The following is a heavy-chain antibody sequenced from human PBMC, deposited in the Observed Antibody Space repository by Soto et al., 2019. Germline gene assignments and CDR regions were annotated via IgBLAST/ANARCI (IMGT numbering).Heavy chain of an antibody. Sequence: SETLSLTCTVSGGSNSSSSYYWGWIRQPPGKGLEWIGSIYYSGSTYYNPSLKSRVTISVDTSKNQFSLKLSSVTAADTAVYYCARGGGRIAARLFDAFDIWGQGTMVTVSS. CDR1: GGSNSSSSYY. CDR2: IYYSGST. D-gene: IGHD6-6*01. J-gene: IGHJ3*02. CDR3: ARGGGRIAARLFDAFDI. V-gene: IGHV4-39*01.